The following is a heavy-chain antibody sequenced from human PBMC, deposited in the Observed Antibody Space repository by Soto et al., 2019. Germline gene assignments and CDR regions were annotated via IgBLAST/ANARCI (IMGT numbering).Heavy chain of an antibody. D-gene: IGHD6-19*01. CDR1: GGSISSYY. CDR2: IYYSGST. J-gene: IGHJ4*02. CDR3: ARHVPWLVTFDY. V-gene: IGHV4-59*08. Sequence: QVQLQESGPGLVKPSETLSLTCTVSGGSISSYYWSWIRQPPGKGLEWIGYIYYSGSTNYNPSLHSRVTISVDTSNNQFSLKLRSGTAADTAVYYCARHVPWLVTFDYWGQGTLVTVSS.